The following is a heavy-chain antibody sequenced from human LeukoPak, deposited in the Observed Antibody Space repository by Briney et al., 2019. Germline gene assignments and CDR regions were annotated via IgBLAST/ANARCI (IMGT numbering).Heavy chain of an antibody. CDR3: ARVAVAGPTGWFDP. V-gene: IGHV3-21*01. CDR1: GFTLNSYT. Sequence: GGSLRLSRAASGFTLNSYTLSWVRQAPGKGLEWVSSISSTSSYIHYADSVKGRFTISRDNPDNVVYLQMNGLRAEDTAVYYCARVAVAGPTGWFDPWGQGTLVTVSS. CDR2: ISSTSSYI. J-gene: IGHJ5*02. D-gene: IGHD6-13*01.